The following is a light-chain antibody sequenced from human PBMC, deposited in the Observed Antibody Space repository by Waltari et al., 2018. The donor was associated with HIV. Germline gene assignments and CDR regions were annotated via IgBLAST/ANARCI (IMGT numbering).Light chain of an antibody. CDR2: ANN. Sequence: QSVLTQAPSVSGAPGQRVTISCTGSRSNFGTGYDVPWYQQLPGTAPKLLIYANNQRPSGVPARFSGSKSATSASLVITGLQAEDEADYYCQSYDSSLNGHVVFGGGTKVTVL. J-gene: IGLJ2*01. CDR1: RSNFGTGYD. CDR3: QSYDSSLNGHVV. V-gene: IGLV1-40*01.